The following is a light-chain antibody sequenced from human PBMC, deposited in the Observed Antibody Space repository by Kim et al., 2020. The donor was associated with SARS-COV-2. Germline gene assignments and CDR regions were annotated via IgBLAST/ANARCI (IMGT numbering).Light chain of an antibody. V-gene: IGLV3-21*04. CDR3: QVWDSSSEHVV. CDR2: YAT. J-gene: IGLJ2*01. CDR1: VIVSES. Sequence: APGKTARTTGGGTVIVSESAPLYQQKPGQAPPLVIYYATDRPSGIPERFSGANSGNTATLTLSRVEAGDEAYYYCQVWDSSSEHVVFAGGTKLAFL.